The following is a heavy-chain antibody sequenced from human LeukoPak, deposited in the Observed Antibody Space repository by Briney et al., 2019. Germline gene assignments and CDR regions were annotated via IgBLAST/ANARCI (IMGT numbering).Heavy chain of an antibody. CDR1: GFTFSNYG. D-gene: IGHD6-19*01. J-gene: IGHJ4*02. CDR2: IYSDGSKT. V-gene: IGHV3-33*01. CDR3: ARDFRSGWSDY. Sequence: GGSLRLPCAASGFTFSNYGMHWVRQAPGKGLEWVAVIYSDGSKTYYADSVKGRFTVARDNSRKMVYLQMNTLRAEDTAVYYCARDFRSGWSDYWGQGTLVTVSS.